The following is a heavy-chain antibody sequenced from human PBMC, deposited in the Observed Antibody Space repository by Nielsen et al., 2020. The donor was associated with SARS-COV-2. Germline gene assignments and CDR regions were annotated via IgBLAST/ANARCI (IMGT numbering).Heavy chain of an antibody. J-gene: IGHJ4*02. V-gene: IGHV3-9*01. D-gene: IGHD6-19*01. CDR3: ATAVAGTGNY. Sequence: GGSLRLSCAASGFTFDDYAMHWVRQAPGKGLEWVSGISWNSGSIGYADSVKGRFTISRDNAKNSLYLQMSSLGAEDTALYYCATAVAGTGNYWGQGTLVTVSS. CDR1: GFTFDDYA. CDR2: ISWNSGSI.